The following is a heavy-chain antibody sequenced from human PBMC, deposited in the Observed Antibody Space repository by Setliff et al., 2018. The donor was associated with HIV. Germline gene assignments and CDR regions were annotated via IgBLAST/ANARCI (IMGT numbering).Heavy chain of an antibody. Sequence: PSETLSLTCSVSDNSLNSHDFYWGWIRQPPGKGLEWIGNFYYTGTTYYNSSLKSRVTISVDTSKNQVSLKLTSMTAADTAIYYCARGNYYNLWADPFDYWGQGTPVTVS. CDR2: FYYTGTT. D-gene: IGHD3-3*01. CDR3: ARGNYYNLWADPFDY. V-gene: IGHV4-39*07. CDR1: DNSLNSHDFY. J-gene: IGHJ4*02.